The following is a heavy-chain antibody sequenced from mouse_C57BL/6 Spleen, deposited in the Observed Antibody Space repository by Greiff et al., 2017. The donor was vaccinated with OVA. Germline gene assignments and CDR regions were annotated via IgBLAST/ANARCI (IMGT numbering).Heavy chain of an antibody. CDR3: TREDDYDGGYYYAMDY. CDR1: GYTFTDYE. Sequence: QVQLQQSGAELVRPGASVTLSCKASGYTFTDYEMHWVKQTPVHGLEWIGAIDPETGGTAYTQKFKGKAILTADKSSSTAYMELRSLTSEDSAVYYWTREDDYDGGYYYAMDYWGQGTSVTVSS. CDR2: IDPETGGT. D-gene: IGHD2-4*01. V-gene: IGHV1-15*01. J-gene: IGHJ4*01.